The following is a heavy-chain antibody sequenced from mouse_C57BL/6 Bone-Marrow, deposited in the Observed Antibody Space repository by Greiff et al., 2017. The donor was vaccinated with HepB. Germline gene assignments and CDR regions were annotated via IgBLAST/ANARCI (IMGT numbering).Heavy chain of an antibody. D-gene: IGHD2-4*01. CDR2: ISSGSSTI. CDR3: ARFDYDNYAMDY. J-gene: IGHJ4*01. Sequence: EVQRVESGGGLVKPGGSLKLSCAASGFTFSDYGLHWVRQAPEKGLEWVAYISSGSSTIYYADTVKGRFTISRDNAKNTLFLQMTSLRSEDTAMYYCARFDYDNYAMDYWGQGTSVTVSS. CDR1: GFTFSDYG. V-gene: IGHV5-17*01.